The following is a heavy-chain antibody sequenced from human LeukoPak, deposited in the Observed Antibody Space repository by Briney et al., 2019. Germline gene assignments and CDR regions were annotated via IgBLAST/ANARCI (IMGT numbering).Heavy chain of an antibody. CDR1: GYTFTGYY. Sequence: AASVKVSCKASGYTFTGYYMHWVRQAPGQGLEWMGIINPSGGSTSYAQKFQGRVTMTRDTSTSTVYMELSSLRSEDTAVYYCARDIGPGTVTTSAGFDYWGQGTLVTVSS. V-gene: IGHV1-46*01. CDR3: ARDIGPGTVTTSAGFDY. D-gene: IGHD4-11*01. CDR2: INPSGGST. J-gene: IGHJ4*02.